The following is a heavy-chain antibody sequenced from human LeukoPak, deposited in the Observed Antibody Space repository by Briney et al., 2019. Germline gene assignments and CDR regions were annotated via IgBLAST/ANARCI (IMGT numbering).Heavy chain of an antibody. CDR1: GGSFTGYY. D-gene: IGHD6-13*01. Sequence: PSETLSLTCVMYGGSFTGYYWSWIRQSPGKGLEWIGEISPRGTKYNPSLKSRVTISQDTTKNQFSLILSSVTAADAAVYFCASDSYSSIGYFWGQGTLVTVSS. CDR3: ASDSYSSIGYF. V-gene: IGHV4-34*01. J-gene: IGHJ4*02. CDR2: ISPRGT.